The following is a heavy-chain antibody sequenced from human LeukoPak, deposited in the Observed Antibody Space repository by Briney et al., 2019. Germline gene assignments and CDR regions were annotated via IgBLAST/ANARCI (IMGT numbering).Heavy chain of an antibody. V-gene: IGHV3-23*01. Sequence: GGSLRLSCTASGFTFGRHAMSWVRQAPGKGLEWVSTISGAGGSTYYADSVKGRFTISRDNSKDTLYLQVNSLRTEDTAVYFCAKEGGYCSSSSCSDYFDYWGQGTLVTVSS. D-gene: IGHD2-15*01. J-gene: IGHJ4*02. CDR1: GFTFGRHA. CDR3: AKEGGYCSSSSCSDYFDY. CDR2: ISGAGGST.